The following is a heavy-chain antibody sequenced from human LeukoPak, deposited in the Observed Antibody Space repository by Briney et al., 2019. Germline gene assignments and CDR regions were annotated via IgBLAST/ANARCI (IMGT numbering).Heavy chain of an antibody. D-gene: IGHD6-13*01. V-gene: IGHV3-74*01. CDR3: AAGPRYGSSPHY. CDR2: INSDGSTT. J-gene: IGHJ4*02. CDR1: GFTFSSYW. Sequence: GGSLRLSCAASGFTFSSYWMHWVRQAPGKGLEWVSRINSDGSTTRYADSVKGRFTVSRDNAKNTLYLQMNSLRTEDTAVYYCAAGPRYGSSPHYWGQGTLVTVSS.